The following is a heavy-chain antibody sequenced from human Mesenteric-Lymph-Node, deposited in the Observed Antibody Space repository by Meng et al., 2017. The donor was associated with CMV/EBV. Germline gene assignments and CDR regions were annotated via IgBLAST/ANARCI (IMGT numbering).Heavy chain of an antibody. CDR1: GGSISRYY. CDR3: ARVGFCSAGNCYLNYYGMDV. CDR2: MYYSGST. D-gene: IGHD2-15*01. J-gene: IGHJ6*02. V-gene: IGHV4-59*01. Sequence: SETLSLTCTVSGGSISRYYWSWIRQPPGKGLEWIGYMYYSGSTNYNPSLKSRVTISVDTSTNQFSLKLISVTAADTAVYYCARVGFCSAGNCYLNYYGMDVWGQGTTVTVSS.